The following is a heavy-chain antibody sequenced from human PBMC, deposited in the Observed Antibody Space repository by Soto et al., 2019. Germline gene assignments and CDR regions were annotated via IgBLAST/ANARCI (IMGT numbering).Heavy chain of an antibody. V-gene: IGHV6-1*01. Sequence: SQTLSLPCVISGDSVSSNSAGWNWIRQSPSRGLEWLGRTYYKSKWNNDYALSVKSRITINPDTSKNQFSLHLYSVTPEDTAVYYCTGITWFRCMDVWGQGTLVTVSS. CDR3: TGITWFRCMDV. CDR2: TYYKSKWNN. CDR1: GDSVSSNSAG. J-gene: IGHJ6*02. D-gene: IGHD3-10*01.